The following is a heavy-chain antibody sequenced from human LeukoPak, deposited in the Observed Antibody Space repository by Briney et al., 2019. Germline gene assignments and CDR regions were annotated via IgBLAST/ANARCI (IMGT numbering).Heavy chain of an antibody. V-gene: IGHV3-23*01. CDR1: GFTASSNY. D-gene: IGHD5-18*01. J-gene: IGHJ4*02. CDR3: AKGSRILDS. CDR2: ITGSSGHT. Sequence: GGSLRLSCAASGFTASSNYMSWVRQATGKGLEWVSSITGSSGHTYFADSVKGRFTISRDNSKNTLYLQMNSLRGEDTAIYYCAKGSRILDSWGQGSVVTVSS.